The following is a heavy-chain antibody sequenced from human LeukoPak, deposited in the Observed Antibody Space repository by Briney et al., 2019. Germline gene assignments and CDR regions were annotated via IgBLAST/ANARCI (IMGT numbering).Heavy chain of an antibody. J-gene: IGHJ6*02. V-gene: IGHV4-34*01. CDR2: INHSGST. CDR1: GGSFSGYY. Sequence: PSETLSLTCAVYGGSFSGYYWTWIRQPPGKGLEWIGEINHSGSTNYNPSLKSRVTISVDTSKNQFSLKLSSVTAADTAVYHCARGPRPRYCSGGSCSYRGYYYGMDVWGRGTTVTVSS. D-gene: IGHD2-15*01. CDR3: ARGPRPRYCSGGSCSYRGYYYGMDV.